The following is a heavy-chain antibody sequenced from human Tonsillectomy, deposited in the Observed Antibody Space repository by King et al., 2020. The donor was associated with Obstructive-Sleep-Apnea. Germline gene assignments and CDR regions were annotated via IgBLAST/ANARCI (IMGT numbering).Heavy chain of an antibody. CDR2: FSSGESP. V-gene: IGHV4-39*01. J-gene: IGHJ4*02. CDR1: GASVSSTKYY. Sequence: LQLQESGPGLVKPSETLSLTCTVSSVSGASVSSTKYYWGWIRQAPGKGLQWIGSFSSGESPSYNPSLRSRVTISFGSSRTQFSLNLTSVSAADTARYYCAGRRGGSGSGWNNLFDSWGQGTLVTVSS. D-gene: IGHD6-19*01. CDR3: AGRRGGSGSGWNNLFDS.